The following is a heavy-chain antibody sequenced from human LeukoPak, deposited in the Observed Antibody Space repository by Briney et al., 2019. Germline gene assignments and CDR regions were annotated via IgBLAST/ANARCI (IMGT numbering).Heavy chain of an antibody. V-gene: IGHV4-4*07. D-gene: IGHD4-17*01. J-gene: IGHJ4*02. Sequence: SETLSLTCTVSGGSISNYYWTWIRQPAGKGLEWIGRIYTSGSTNYNPSLKSRVTMSVDTSKNQFSLKLRSVTAADTAVYYCARDYGDFPAYYFDYWGQGTLVTVSS. CDR2: IYTSGST. CDR3: ARDYGDFPAYYFDY. CDR1: GGSISNYY.